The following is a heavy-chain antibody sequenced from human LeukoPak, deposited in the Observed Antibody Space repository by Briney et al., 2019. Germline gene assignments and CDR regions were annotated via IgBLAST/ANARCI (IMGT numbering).Heavy chain of an antibody. J-gene: IGHJ6*02. Sequence: GASVKLSCKASGYTFTSYDINWVRQATGQGLEWMGWMNPNSGNTGYAQKFQGRVTMTRNTSISTAYMELSSLRSEDTAVYYCARGGDIVVVPAAYYYYYGMDVWGQGTTVTVSS. D-gene: IGHD2-2*01. CDR2: MNPNSGNT. V-gene: IGHV1-8*01. CDR3: ARGGDIVVVPAAYYYYYGMDV. CDR1: GYTFTSYD.